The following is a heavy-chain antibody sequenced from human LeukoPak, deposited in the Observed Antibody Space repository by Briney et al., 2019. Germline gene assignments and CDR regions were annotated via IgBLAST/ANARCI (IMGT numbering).Heavy chain of an antibody. CDR3: ARASSDDTAMATPFAY. V-gene: IGHV1-69*13. CDR1: GGTFSNYA. J-gene: IGHJ4*02. CDR2: ITPIFGTA. Sequence: ASVKVSCKASGGTFSNYAINWVQQAPGQGLEWMGGITPIFGTANYVQKFQGRVTITADESTSTAYMELSRLRSEDTAIYYCARASSDDTAMATPFAYWGQGTLVTVSS. D-gene: IGHD5-18*01.